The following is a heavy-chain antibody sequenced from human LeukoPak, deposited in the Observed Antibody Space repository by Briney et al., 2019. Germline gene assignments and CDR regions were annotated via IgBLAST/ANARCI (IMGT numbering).Heavy chain of an antibody. CDR1: GFTFSSYA. CDR3: AKDTSIAVAGTLDY. V-gene: IGHV3-23*01. Sequence: GGSLRLSCAASGFTFSSYAMSWVRQAPGKGLEWVSAISGSGGSTYYTDSVKGRFTISRDNSKNTLYLQMNSLRAEDTAVYYCAKDTSIAVAGTLDYWGQGTLVTVSS. CDR2: ISGSGGST. J-gene: IGHJ4*02. D-gene: IGHD6-19*01.